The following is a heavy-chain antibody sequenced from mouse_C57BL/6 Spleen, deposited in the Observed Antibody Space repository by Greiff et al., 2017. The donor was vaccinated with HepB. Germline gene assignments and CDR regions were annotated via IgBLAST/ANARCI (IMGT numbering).Heavy chain of an antibody. D-gene: IGHD2-4*01. J-gene: IGHJ2*01. CDR1: GYTFTSYW. V-gene: IGHV1-53*01. CDR2: INPSNGGT. Sequence: VQLQQPGTELVKPGASVKLSCKASGYTFTSYWMHWVKQRPGQGLEWIGNINPSNGGTNYNEKFKSKATLTVYKSSSTAYMQLSSLTSEDSAVYYCARGDDYDDGVLYYWGQGTTLTVAS. CDR3: ARGDDYDDGVLYY.